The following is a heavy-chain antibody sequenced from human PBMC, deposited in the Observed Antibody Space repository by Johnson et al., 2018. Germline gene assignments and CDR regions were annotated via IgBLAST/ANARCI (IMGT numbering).Heavy chain of an antibody. D-gene: IGHD6-19*01. CDR3: ARYQAIAVAAGDAFDI. CDR2: IYPGDSDT. V-gene: IGHV5-51*03. CDR1: GYSFTSYW. Sequence: VQLVQSGAEVKKPGESLKISCKGSGYSFTSYWIGWVRQMPGKGLEWMGIIYPGDSDTRYSPSFQGQVTISADKSIGTAYLQWSSLKASDTAMYYCARYQAIAVAAGDAFDIWGQGTMVTVSS. J-gene: IGHJ3*02.